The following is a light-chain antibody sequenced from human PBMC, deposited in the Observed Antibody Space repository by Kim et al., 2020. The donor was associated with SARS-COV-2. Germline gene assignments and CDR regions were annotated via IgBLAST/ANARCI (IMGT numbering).Light chain of an antibody. CDR3: QQRSNWPWT. Sequence: LLPGERVTLTCRASQSVSSYVAWFKQNRGQPTRLRIYDAFNRATGITAKFRGSGSGTDFTLTISSLEPEDFAVYYCQQRSNWPWTFGQGTKVDI. J-gene: IGKJ1*01. CDR1: QSVSSY. V-gene: IGKV3-11*01. CDR2: DAF.